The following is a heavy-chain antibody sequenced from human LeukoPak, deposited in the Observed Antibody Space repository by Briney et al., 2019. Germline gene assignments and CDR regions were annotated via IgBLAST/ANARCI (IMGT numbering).Heavy chain of an antibody. Sequence: ASVKVSCKASGYTFTSYDISWVRQATGQGLEWMGWMNPNSGNTGYAQKFQGRVTKTRNTSISTAYMELSSLRSEDTAVYYCARGRSTGKTFLYGSGSYFYYYYYYMDVWGKGTTVTVSS. CDR1: GYTFTSYD. CDR2: MNPNSGNT. V-gene: IGHV1-8*01. J-gene: IGHJ6*03. CDR3: ARGRSTGKTFLYGSGSYFYYYYYYMDV. D-gene: IGHD3-10*01.